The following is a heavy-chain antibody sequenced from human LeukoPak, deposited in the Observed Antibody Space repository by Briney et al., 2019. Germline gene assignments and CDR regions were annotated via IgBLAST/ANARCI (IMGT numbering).Heavy chain of an antibody. J-gene: IGHJ4*02. D-gene: IGHD3-22*01. CDR1: GFSLSDAW. CDR3: TQLSRGC. CDR2: MKPKADGGTS. V-gene: IGHV3-15*01. Sequence: GGSLRLSCAASGFSLSDAWMSWVRQAPGKGLECVGRMKPKADGGTSDYTEPVNDRFTVSRDDSTNTLYLQMNSLKTEDTGLYYCTQLSRGCWGQGTQVTVSS.